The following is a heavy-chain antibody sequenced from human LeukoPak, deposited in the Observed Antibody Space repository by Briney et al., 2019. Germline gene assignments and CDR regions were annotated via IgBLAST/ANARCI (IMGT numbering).Heavy chain of an antibody. J-gene: IGHJ4*02. CDR1: GYTSTSYD. CDR2: MNPNSGNT. Sequence: ASVKVSCKASGYTSTSYDINWVRQATGQGLEWVGWMNPNSGNTGYAQKFQGRVTMTRNTSISTAYMELSSLRSEDTAVYYCARGGLWFGESLGYWGQGTLVTVSS. D-gene: IGHD3-10*01. CDR3: ARGGLWFGESLGY. V-gene: IGHV1-8*01.